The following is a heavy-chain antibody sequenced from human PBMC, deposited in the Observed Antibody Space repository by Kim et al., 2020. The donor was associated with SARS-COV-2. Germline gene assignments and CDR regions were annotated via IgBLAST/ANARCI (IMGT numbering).Heavy chain of an antibody. D-gene: IGHD3-10*01. CDR2: IRASGTYL. CDR3: ARDPLYGSGTSFYYYSMDV. V-gene: IGHV3-21*01. CDR1: GFTFSNYF. Sequence: GGSRRLSCSASGFTFSNYFMNWVRQAPGKGLEWVSSIRASGTYLYYADSMKGRFTISRDNAKSSLYLQMNSLRAEDTAVYYCARDPLYGSGTSFYYYSMDVWGRGTTVTVSS. J-gene: IGHJ6*02.